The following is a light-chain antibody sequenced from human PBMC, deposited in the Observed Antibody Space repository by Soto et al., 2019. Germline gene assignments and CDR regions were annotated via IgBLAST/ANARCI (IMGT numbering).Light chain of an antibody. CDR1: QDVGTY. CDR3: QQGCNWPVT. V-gene: IGKV3D-11*01. CDR2: GAS. J-gene: IGKJ5*01. Sequence: VLTQSPATLSLSPGERATLSCRASQDVGTYIAWYQIRGGQAPRLLISGASKRATGIPDRINGGGSGADFTLTINSLESEDFGVYFCQQGCNWPVTFGQGTRVEIK.